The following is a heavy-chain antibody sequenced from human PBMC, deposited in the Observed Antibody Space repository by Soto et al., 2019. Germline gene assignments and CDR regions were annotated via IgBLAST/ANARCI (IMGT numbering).Heavy chain of an antibody. J-gene: IGHJ4*02. V-gene: IGHV1-18*01. Sequence: ASVQVSCKAAGYTFLTYWLTWERQAPGQRLEWMGLITGHNGDTHSAQRLQHRATLTTDKSTSTGHMELTSLGSNDTAVYYCARGRQYDSSIYYYCDLWGQGTLGTVSS. D-gene: IGHD3-22*01. CDR2: ITGHNGDT. CDR3: ARGRQYDSSIYYYCDL. CDR1: GYTFLTYW.